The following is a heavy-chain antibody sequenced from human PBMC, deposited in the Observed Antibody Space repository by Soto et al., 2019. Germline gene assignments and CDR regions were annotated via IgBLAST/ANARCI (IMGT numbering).Heavy chain of an antibody. CDR2: INPNSGGT. CDR3: ARDRLPADYGDSPGWFDP. V-gene: IGHV1-2*04. J-gene: IGHJ5*02. Sequence: ASVKVSCQASGYTFTGYYMHWVRQAPGQGLEWMGWINPNSGGTNYAQKFQGWVTMTRDTSISTAYMELSRLRSDDTAVYYCARDRLPADYGDSPGWFDPWGQGTLVTVSS. CDR1: GYTFTGYY. D-gene: IGHD4-17*01.